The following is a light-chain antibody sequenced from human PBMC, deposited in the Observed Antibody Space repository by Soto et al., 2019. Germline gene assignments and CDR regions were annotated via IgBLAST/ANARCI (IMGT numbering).Light chain of an antibody. CDR1: KLGDKY. CDR3: KAWDSSNVV. V-gene: IGLV3-1*01. J-gene: IGLJ2*01. CDR2: QDN. Sequence: SYELTQPPSVSVSPGQTASITCSGDKLGDKYVCWFQQKPGQSPVLVIYQDNKRPSGIPERFSGSNSGNTATLTISGTQAMDEADYYCKAWDSSNVVFGGGTKVTVL.